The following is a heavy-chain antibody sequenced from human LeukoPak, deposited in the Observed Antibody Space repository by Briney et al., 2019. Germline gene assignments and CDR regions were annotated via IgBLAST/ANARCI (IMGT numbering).Heavy chain of an antibody. V-gene: IGHV3-53*01. J-gene: IGHJ4*02. Sequence: GGSLRLSCAASGFTVSSNYMSWVRQAPGKGLEWVSVIYSGGSTYYADSVKGRFTISRDNSKNTLYLQMISLRAEDTAVYYCARERVDTAWDWGQGTLVTVSS. D-gene: IGHD5-18*01. CDR3: ARERVDTAWD. CDR2: IYSGGST. CDR1: GFTVSSNY.